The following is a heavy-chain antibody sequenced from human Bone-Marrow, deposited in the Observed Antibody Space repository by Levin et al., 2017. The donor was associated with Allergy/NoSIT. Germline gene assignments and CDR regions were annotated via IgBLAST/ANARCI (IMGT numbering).Heavy chain of an antibody. V-gene: IGHV3-11*01. CDR1: GFTFSDYY. J-gene: IGHJ4*02. CDR3: ARGVATMFNH. Sequence: PGGSLRLSCAASGFTFSDYYFHWVRQAPGKGLEWIAYVSSSGSATYYADSVKGRVTISRDDAKNSVYLQMNSLRVEDTAIYYCARGVATMFNHWGQGTLVTVSS. CDR2: VSSSGSAT. D-gene: IGHD5-12*01.